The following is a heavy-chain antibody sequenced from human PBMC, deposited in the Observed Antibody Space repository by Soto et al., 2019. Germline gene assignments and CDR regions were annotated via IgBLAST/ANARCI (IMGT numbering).Heavy chain of an antibody. CDR2: IYPGDSDT. CDR1: GYSFTRYW. D-gene: IGHD3-10*01. Sequence: PGASLKISCKGSGYSFTRYWIGWVRQMPGKGLEWMGIIYPGDSDTRYSPSFQGQVTISADKSISTAYLQWSSLKASDTAMYYCAGGGVRGVITRTRDYYGMDVWGQGTTVTVSS. V-gene: IGHV5-51*01. CDR3: AGGGVRGVITRTRDYYGMDV. J-gene: IGHJ6*02.